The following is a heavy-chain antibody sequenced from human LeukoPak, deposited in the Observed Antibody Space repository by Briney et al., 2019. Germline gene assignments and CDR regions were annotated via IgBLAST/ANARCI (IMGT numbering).Heavy chain of an antibody. J-gene: IGHJ6*02. V-gene: IGHV3-11*01. CDR1: GFTFSDYY. D-gene: IGHD6-13*01. CDR3: ARLARSKQQLPSWSGAGYYYGMDV. CDR2: IRSSGSTI. Sequence: GGSLRLSCAASGFTFSDYYMSWIRQAPGKGLEWVSYIRSSGSTIYYADTVKGRFTISRDNAKNSLYLQMNSLRAEDTAVYYCARLARSKQQLPSWSGAGYYYGMDVWGQGTTVTVSS.